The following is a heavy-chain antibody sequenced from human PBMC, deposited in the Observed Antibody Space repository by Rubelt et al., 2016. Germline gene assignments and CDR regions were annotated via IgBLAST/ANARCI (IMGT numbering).Heavy chain of an antibody. V-gene: IGHV3-74*01. CDR1: GFTFSSYW. Sequence: EVQLVESGGGLVQPGGSLRLSCAASGFTFSSYWMHWVRQAPGKGLVWVSRINSDGSSTSYADSVKGRLTLSRDHAKNTLYLQMSSLLAEETAVYDCARGGPYGVVPAAIRVESDAFDIWGQGTMVTVSS. J-gene: IGHJ3*02. D-gene: IGHD2-2*02. CDR2: INSDGSST. CDR3: ARGGPYGVVPAAIRVESDAFDI.